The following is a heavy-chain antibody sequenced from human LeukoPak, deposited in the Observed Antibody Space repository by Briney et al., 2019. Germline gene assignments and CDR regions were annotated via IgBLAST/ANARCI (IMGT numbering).Heavy chain of an antibody. CDR2: IWSDGTNR. V-gene: IGHV3-33*01. CDR3: ARDAQRGFDYSNSLKY. Sequence: GGSLRLSCAASGFIFSHHGMRWVRQAPGQGLEWVAVIWSDGTNRFYADSVKGRFTISRDNSQNTVFLQMDSLRVKDTAIYYCARDAQRGFDYSNSLKYWGHGTLVTVSS. CDR1: GFIFSHHG. J-gene: IGHJ4*01. D-gene: IGHD4-11*01.